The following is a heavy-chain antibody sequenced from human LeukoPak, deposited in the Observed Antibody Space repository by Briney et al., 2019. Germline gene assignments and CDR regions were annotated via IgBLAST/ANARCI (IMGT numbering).Heavy chain of an antibody. CDR1: GFTFNDYA. CDR3: AKAGGLIERFYYMDV. D-gene: IGHD2-21*01. J-gene: IGHJ6*03. V-gene: IGHV3-43D*03. CDR2: ISWDGGVT. Sequence: GGSLRLSCAASGFTFNDYAMYWVRQVPGKGLEWVSLISWDGGVTYYADSVKGRFTISRDNSKNSLNLQLNSLRVEDSALYYCAKAGGLIERFYYMDVWGKGTTVTVSS.